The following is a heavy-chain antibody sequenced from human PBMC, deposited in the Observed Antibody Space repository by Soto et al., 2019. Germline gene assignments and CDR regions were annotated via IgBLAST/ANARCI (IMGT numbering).Heavy chain of an antibody. Sequence: GGSLRLSCAASGFTFSSYWMSWVRQAPGKGLEWVANIKQDGSEKYYVDSVKGRFTISRDNAKNSLYLQMNSLRAEDTAVYYCARDTETPSYNWNVAFDIWGQGTMVTVSS. J-gene: IGHJ3*02. D-gene: IGHD1-1*01. CDR2: IKQDGSEK. CDR3: ARDTETPSYNWNVAFDI. CDR1: GFTFSSYW. V-gene: IGHV3-7*01.